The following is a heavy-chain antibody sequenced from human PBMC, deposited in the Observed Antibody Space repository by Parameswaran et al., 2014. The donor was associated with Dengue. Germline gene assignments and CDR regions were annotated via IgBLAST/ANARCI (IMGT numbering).Heavy chain of an antibody. V-gene: IGHV3-66*01. Sequence: GGSLRLSCAASGFTVSSNYMSWVRQAPGKGLEWVSVIYSGGSTYYADSVKGRFTISRDNSKNTLYLQMNSLRAEDTAVYYCARSPIVATIGYYWGQGTLVTVSS. CDR2: IYSGGST. J-gene: IGHJ4*02. D-gene: IGHD5-12*01. CDR3: ARSPIVATIGYY. CDR1: GFTVSSNY.